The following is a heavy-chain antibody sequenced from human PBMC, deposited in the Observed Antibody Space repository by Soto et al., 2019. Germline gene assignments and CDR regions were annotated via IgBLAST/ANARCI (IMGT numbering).Heavy chain of an antibody. V-gene: IGHV2-5*02. D-gene: IGHD3-16*01. CDR3: AHRRGAIDDYVWGSLNFDY. Sequence: QITLKESGPTLVKPTQTLTLTCTFSGFSLSTSGVGVGWIRQPPGKALEWLALIYWDDDKRYSPSLKSRLIITKDTSKNQVVLTMTNMDPVDTATYYCAHRRGAIDDYVWGSLNFDYWGQGTLVTVSS. CDR1: GFSLSTSGVG. J-gene: IGHJ4*02. CDR2: IYWDDDK.